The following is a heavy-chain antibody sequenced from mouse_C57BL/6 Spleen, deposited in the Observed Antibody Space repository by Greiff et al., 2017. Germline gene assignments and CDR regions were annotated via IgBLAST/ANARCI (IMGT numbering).Heavy chain of an antibody. V-gene: IGHV1-4*01. Sequence: QVQLQQSGAELARPGASVKMSCKASGYTFTSYTMHWVKQRPGQGLEWIGYINPSSGYTKYNQKFKDKATLTADKSSSTAYMQSSSLTSEDSAVYYCAMDYGSSSWFAYWGQGTLVTVSA. CDR2: INPSSGYT. D-gene: IGHD1-1*01. J-gene: IGHJ3*01. CDR3: AMDYGSSSWFAY. CDR1: GYTFTSYT.